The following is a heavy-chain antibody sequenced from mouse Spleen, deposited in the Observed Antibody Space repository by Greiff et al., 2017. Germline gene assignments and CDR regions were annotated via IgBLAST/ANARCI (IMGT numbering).Heavy chain of an antibody. CDR2: ISNGGGST. J-gene: IGHJ2*01. CDR1: GFTFSDYY. Sequence: EVQLQESGGGLVQPGGSLKLSCAASGFTFSDYYMYWVRQTPEKRLEWVAYISNGGGSTYYPDTVKGRFTISRDNAKNTLYLQMSRLKSEDTAMYYCARLGDYDGDFDYWGQGTTLTVSS. CDR3: ARLGDYDGDFDY. D-gene: IGHD2-4*01. V-gene: IGHV5-12*01.